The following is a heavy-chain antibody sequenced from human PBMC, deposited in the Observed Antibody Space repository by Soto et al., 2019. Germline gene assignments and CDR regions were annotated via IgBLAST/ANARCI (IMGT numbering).Heavy chain of an antibody. V-gene: IGHV3-53*01. J-gene: IGHJ4*02. D-gene: IGHD3-10*01. Sequence: EVQLVESGGGLIQPGGSLRLSCAVSGFTVSNNYMSWVRQAPGKGLEGVSVIYSGGYTAYGDSVKGRFPISRDNSKNTLSLQMNGLGPAAPAVYYGAAQPGGGGYWGQGTLVTVSS. CDR1: GFTVSNNY. CDR3: AAQPGGGGY. CDR2: IYSGGYT.